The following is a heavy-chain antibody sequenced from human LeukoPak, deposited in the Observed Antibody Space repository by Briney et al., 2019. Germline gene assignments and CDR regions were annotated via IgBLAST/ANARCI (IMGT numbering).Heavy chain of an antibody. V-gene: IGHV1-69*13. CDR3: ARGGATTWYFDY. CDR1: GGTFSSYA. D-gene: IGHD1-26*01. CDR2: IIPIFGTA. Sequence: SVNVSCKASGGTFSSYAISWVRQAPGQGLEWMGGIIPIFGTANYAQKFQGRVTITADESTSTAYMELSSLRSEDTAVYYCARGGATTWYFDYWGQGTLVTVSS. J-gene: IGHJ4*02.